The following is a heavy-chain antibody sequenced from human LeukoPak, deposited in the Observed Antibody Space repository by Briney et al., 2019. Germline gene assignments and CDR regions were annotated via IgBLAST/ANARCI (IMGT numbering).Heavy chain of an antibody. V-gene: IGHV4-61*02. J-gene: IGHJ5*02. CDR3: ARVEELWFGVS. CDR1: GGSISSGSYY. Sequence: PSETLSLTCTVSGGSISSGSYYWSWIRQPAGKGLEWIGRIYTSGSTNYNPSLKSRVTISVDTSKNQFSLKLSSVTAADTAVYYCARVEELWFGVSWGQGTLVTVSS. D-gene: IGHD3-10*01. CDR2: IYTSGST.